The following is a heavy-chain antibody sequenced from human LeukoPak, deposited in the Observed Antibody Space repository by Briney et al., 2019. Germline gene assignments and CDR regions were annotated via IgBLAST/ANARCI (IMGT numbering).Heavy chain of an antibody. CDR3: ARVEEGYGSGRRENYYYYYMDV. V-gene: IGHV4-59*01. Sequence: SETLSLTCTVSGVSISNYYWSWIRQPPGKGLEWIGYIHYSGSTSYNPSLKSRVTISVDTSKKQFSLKLSSVTAADTAVYYCARVEEGYGSGRRENYYYYYMDVWGKGTAVTISS. CDR2: IHYSGST. CDR1: GVSISNYY. J-gene: IGHJ6*03. D-gene: IGHD3-10*01.